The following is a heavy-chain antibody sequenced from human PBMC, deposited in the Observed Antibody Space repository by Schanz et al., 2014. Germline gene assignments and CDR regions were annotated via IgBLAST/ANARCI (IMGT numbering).Heavy chain of an antibody. CDR1: GFTVTSYY. CDR2: IWYDGSNK. Sequence: MQLVESGGGLIQPGGSLRLSCAASGFTVTSYYMSWVRQAPGKGLEWVAVIWYDGSNKDYADSVKGRFTISRDNSKNTVYLQMNSLRSEDTAVYYCTRDRGALINHNDALDLWGQGTMVSVSS. D-gene: IGHD3-16*01. V-gene: IGHV3-33*08. CDR3: TRDRGALINHNDALDL. J-gene: IGHJ3*01.